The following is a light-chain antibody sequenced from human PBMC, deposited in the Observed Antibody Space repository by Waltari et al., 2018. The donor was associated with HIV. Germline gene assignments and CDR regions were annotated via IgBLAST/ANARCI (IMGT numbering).Light chain of an antibody. J-gene: IGLJ3*02. Sequence: SSVLTQPPSVSVAPGKPAGLTCGGDNIGSTSVHWYQHRTGQAPNLVIYDDTYRPSGIPERFSGSASWNTATLTVNSVEAGDEADYYCQVWDTDTDHWVFGGGTRLTVL. CDR2: DDT. CDR3: QVWDTDTDHWV. CDR1: NIGSTS. V-gene: IGLV3-21*03.